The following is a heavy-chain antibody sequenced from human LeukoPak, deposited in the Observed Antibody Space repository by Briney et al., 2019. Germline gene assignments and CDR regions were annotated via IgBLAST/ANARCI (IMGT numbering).Heavy chain of an antibody. CDR3: AKGYCSSTSCFGKYYFDY. D-gene: IGHD2-2*01. V-gene: IGHV3-23*01. Sequence: GGSLRLSCAASGFTFSSYAMSWVRQAPGKGLEWVSAIGGSGGSTYYADSVKGRFTISRDNSKNTLYLQMNSLRAEDTAVYYCAKGYCSSTSCFGKYYFDYWGQGTLVTVSS. CDR2: IGGSGGST. CDR1: GFTFSSYA. J-gene: IGHJ4*02.